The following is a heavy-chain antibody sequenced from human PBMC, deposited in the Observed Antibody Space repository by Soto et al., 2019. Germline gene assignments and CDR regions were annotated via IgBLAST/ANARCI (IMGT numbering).Heavy chain of an antibody. J-gene: IGHJ3*02. D-gene: IGHD5-12*01. Sequence: QGQLLQSGDEVKTPGASVRVSCRASGYPFTSYGISWVRQAPGQGLEWVAWISAYNGKRDTAQKFQGRVTMTLDTSTDTAHMDLGDRKSADTAVYYCARGRIVASIQDAFDIWGQGTKVTVSS. V-gene: IGHV1-18*01. CDR2: ISAYNGKR. CDR3: ARGRIVASIQDAFDI. CDR1: GYPFTSYG.